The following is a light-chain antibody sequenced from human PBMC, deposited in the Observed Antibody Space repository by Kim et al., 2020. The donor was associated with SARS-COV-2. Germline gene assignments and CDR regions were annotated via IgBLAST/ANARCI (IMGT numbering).Light chain of an antibody. CDR1: QGVISQ. CDR2: DAS. CDR3: QQRSDWPLT. V-gene: IGKV3-11*01. J-gene: IGKJ4*01. Sequence: SQGVISQLAWYQHNIGQAPRLLIYDASNRATGIPPRFSGSGSGTDFTLTISSLEPEDSAVYYCQQRSDWPLTFGGGTKVDIK.